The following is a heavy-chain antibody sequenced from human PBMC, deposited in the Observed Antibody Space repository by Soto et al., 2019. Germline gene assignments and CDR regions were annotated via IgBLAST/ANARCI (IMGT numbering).Heavy chain of an antibody. Sequence: SSETLPLTCAVYGGSFSGYYWSWIRQPPGKGLEWIGEINHSGSTNYNPSLKSRVTISVDTSKNQFSLKLSSVTAADTAVYYCARGQALNIVVVPAAVRKIFDYWGQGTLVTVSS. CDR2: INHSGST. J-gene: IGHJ4*02. D-gene: IGHD2-2*01. CDR1: GGSFSGYY. CDR3: ARGQALNIVVVPAAVRKIFDY. V-gene: IGHV4-34*01.